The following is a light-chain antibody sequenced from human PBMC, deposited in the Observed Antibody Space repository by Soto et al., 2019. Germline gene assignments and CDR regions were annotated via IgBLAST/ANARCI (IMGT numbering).Light chain of an antibody. CDR2: DAS. V-gene: IGKV3-11*01. J-gene: IGKJ2*01. CDR1: QSVSSY. Sequence: EIVLTQSPATLSLSPGERATLSCRASQSVSSYLAWYQQKPGQAPRLLIYDASNRATGIPARFSGSGSGTDFTLTIRRLEPEDSAVYYCQQRSNWPPTFGQGTKLEIK. CDR3: QQRSNWPPT.